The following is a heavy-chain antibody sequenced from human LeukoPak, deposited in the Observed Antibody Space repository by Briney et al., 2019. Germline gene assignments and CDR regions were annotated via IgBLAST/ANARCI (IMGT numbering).Heavy chain of an antibody. Sequence: GGSLRLSCAASGCTFSSYWMNWVRQAPGKGLEWVANISGDGRDKYYVGSVRGRFTISRDNADNALYLQMNSLRGDDTALYYCARGVDSAIDWWGQGTLVTVSS. J-gene: IGHJ4*02. CDR2: ISGDGRDK. D-gene: IGHD3-9*01. V-gene: IGHV3-7*01. CDR3: ARGVDSAIDW. CDR1: GCTFSSYW.